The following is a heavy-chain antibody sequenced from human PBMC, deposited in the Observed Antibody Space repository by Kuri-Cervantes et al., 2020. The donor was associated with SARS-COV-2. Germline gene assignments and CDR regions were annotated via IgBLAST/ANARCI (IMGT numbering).Heavy chain of an antibody. CDR1: GFTFSSYS. D-gene: IGHD6-19*01. CDR2: ISSSSSYI. J-gene: IGHJ4*02. CDR3: ARDRISSGWYVGYYVDY. V-gene: IGHV3-21*01. Sequence: GESLKISCAASGFTFSSYSMNWVRQAPGKGLEWVSSISSSSSYIYYADSVKGRFTISRDNAKNSLYLQMNSLRAEDTAVYYCARDRISSGWYVGYYVDYWGQGTLVTVSS.